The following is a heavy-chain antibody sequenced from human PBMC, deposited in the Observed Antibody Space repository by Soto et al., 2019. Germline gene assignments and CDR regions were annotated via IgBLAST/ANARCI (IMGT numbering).Heavy chain of an antibody. J-gene: IGHJ6*02. D-gene: IGHD2-2*01. CDR2: ISYDGSNK. CDR3: AKALEDIVVVPAAMVDYYYYGMDV. V-gene: IGHV3-30*18. CDR1: GFTFSSYG. Sequence: QVQLVESGGGVVQPGRSLRLSCAASGFTFSSYGMHWVRQAPGKGLEWVAVISYDGSNKYYADSVKGRFTISRDNSKNTLYLQMNSLRAEDTAVYYCAKALEDIVVVPAAMVDYYYYGMDVWGQGTTVTVSS.